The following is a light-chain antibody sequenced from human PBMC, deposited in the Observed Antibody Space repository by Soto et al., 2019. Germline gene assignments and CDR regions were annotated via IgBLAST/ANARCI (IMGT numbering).Light chain of an antibody. V-gene: IGLV2-14*01. Sequence: QAVVTQPASVSGSPGQSITISCTGTSSDVGGYNYVSWYQQHPGKAPKLMIYEVSNRPSGVSNRFSGSKSGNTASLTISGLQAEDEADYYCSSYTSSSTLEVFGTGTKVTVL. CDR2: EVS. J-gene: IGLJ1*01. CDR3: SSYTSSSTLEV. CDR1: SSDVGGYNY.